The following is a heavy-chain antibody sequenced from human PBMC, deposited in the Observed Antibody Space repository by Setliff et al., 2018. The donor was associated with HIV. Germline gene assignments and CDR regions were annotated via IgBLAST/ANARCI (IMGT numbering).Heavy chain of an antibody. CDR2: ITTGDGHT. CDR3: AYESVAMNYFDP. CDR1: GYSFPNYA. D-gene: IGHD1-7*01. Sequence: ASVKVSCKASGYSFPNYAIHWVRQAPGQGLQWMGRITTGDGHTKYSQMFQGRVTITTDTSASTAHMELSSLRYEDTAVYYCAYESVAMNYFDPWGQGTLVTVCS. J-gene: IGHJ5*02. V-gene: IGHV1-3*04.